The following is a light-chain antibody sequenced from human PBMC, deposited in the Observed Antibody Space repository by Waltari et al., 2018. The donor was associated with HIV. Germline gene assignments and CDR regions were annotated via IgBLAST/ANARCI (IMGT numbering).Light chain of an antibody. V-gene: IGLV2-14*01. CDR3: SSYTSTSIPV. CDR2: EVS. Sequence: QSVLTQPASVSGSPGQSITISCTGTNSDVGVYNYVSWYQQHPGKAPKLMIFEVSDRPSGVSNRFSGSKSGNTASLTISGLQAEDEADYYCSSYTSTSIPVFGGGTKLTVL. CDR1: NSDVGVYNY. J-gene: IGLJ2*01.